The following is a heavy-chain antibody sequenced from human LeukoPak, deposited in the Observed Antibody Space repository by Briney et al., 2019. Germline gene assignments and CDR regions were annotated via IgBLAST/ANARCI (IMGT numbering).Heavy chain of an antibody. CDR2: IHTSGSN. Sequence: PSETLSLTCAVSGVSISPYYWAWIRQPPGKGLEWIGYIHTSGSNNQYPSLKSRVTISVDKSKDHFSLRLTSVTAADTAVYYCARLSAAVHLGAFDLWGQGTMVTVSS. D-gene: IGHD3-3*01. CDR1: GVSISPYY. V-gene: IGHV4-4*09. J-gene: IGHJ3*01. CDR3: ARLSAAVHLGAFDL.